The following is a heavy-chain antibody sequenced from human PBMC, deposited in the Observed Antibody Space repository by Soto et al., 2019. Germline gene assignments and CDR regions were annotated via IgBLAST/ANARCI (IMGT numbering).Heavy chain of an antibody. J-gene: IGHJ6*02. CDR3: ASNHLGTKPYGMDV. Sequence: ASLKVSCKASGYTFTSYAMHWVRQAPGQRLEWMGWINAGNGNTKYSQKFQGRVTITRDTSASTAYMELSSLRSEDTAVYYCASNHLGTKPYGMDVWGQGTTVTVSS. CDR1: GYTFTSYA. CDR2: INAGNGNT. D-gene: IGHD1-7*01. V-gene: IGHV1-3*01.